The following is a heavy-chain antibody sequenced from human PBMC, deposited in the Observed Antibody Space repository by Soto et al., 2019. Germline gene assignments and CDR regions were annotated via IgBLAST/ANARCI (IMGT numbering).Heavy chain of an antibody. J-gene: IGHJ4*01. Sequence: PSETLSLTCTVSGGSVSSNSYSWGWIRQSPGKGLEWIGTIYSTDNTYYNPSLLSRVTISVDTSMNEFSLKLRSVTAADTAVYFCARLGGYYQAFDQWGQGALVTVSS. CDR1: GGSVSSNSYS. V-gene: IGHV4-39*01. CDR2: IYSTDNT. CDR3: ARLGGYYQAFDQ. D-gene: IGHD3-22*01.